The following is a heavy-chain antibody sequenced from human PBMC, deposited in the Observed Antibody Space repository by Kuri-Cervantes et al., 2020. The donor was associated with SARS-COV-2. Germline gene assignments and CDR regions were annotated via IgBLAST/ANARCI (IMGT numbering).Heavy chain of an antibody. CDR1: GFTFSNYA. CDR2: IWYDGSNK. J-gene: IGHJ3*02. D-gene: IGHD4-17*01. V-gene: IGHV3-33*06. CDR3: AKGDYGDYVRLGAFDI. Sequence: GESLKISCAASGFTFSNYAIHWVRQAPGKGLEWVAVIWYDGSNKYYADSVKGRFTISRDNSKNTLYLQMNSLRAEDTAVYYCAKGDYGDYVRLGAFDIWGQGTMVTVSS.